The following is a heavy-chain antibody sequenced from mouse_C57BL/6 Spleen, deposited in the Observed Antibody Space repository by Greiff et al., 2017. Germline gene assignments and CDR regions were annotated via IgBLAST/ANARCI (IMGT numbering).Heavy chain of an antibody. Sequence: QVQLQQSGPELVKPGASVKISCKASGYAFSSSWMNWVKQRPGKGLEWIGRIYPGDGDTNYNGKFKGKATLTADKSSSTAYMQLSSLTSEDSAVYFCARWNPPYDTWFAYWGQGTLVTVSA. CDR3: ARWNPPYDTWFAY. CDR2: IYPGDGDT. CDR1: GYAFSSSW. V-gene: IGHV1-82*01. J-gene: IGHJ3*01. D-gene: IGHD2-12*01.